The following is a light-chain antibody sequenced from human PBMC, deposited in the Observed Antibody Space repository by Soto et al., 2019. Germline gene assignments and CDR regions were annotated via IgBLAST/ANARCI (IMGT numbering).Light chain of an antibody. Sequence: EVVLTQSPGTLSLSPGERATLSCRASLYISSSYLAWYQQKPGQAPRLLIYGASTRATDIPDRFSGSGSGTDFTLTSTRLEPEDFAMYYCQQYGGSPQYTFGQVTRLDFK. CDR3: QQYGGSPQYT. CDR1: LYISSSY. V-gene: IGKV3-20*01. J-gene: IGKJ2*01. CDR2: GAS.